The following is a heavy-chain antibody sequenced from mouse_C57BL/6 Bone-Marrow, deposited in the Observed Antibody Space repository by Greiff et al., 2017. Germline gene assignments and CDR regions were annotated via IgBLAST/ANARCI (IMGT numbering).Heavy chain of an antibody. D-gene: IGHD1-1*01. CDR2: IRTTANNHAT. V-gene: IGHV6-6*01. J-gene: IGHJ1*03. Sequence: EVQLVESGGGLVQPGGSMKLSCAASGFTFSDAWMDWVRQSPEKGLEWVAEIRTTANNHATYYAESVKGTLTISSDDSNSSVYLQMTSLRAEDTGIYYCTKSSSPWYFDVWGTGTTVTVSS. CDR1: GFTFSDAW. CDR3: TKSSSPWYFDV.